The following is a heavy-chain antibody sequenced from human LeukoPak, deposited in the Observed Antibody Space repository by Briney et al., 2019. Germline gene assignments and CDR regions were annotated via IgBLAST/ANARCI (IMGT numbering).Heavy chain of an antibody. D-gene: IGHD1-20*01. V-gene: IGHV4-34*01. J-gene: IGHJ6*03. Sequence: PLETLSLTCAVYGGSFNDYYWSWIRQPPGKGLEWIGEINHSGSTNYNPSLKSRVTISVDTSKNQFSLKLSSVTAADTAVYYCASLTGTTDYYYFYMDVWGKGTPVTVS. CDR2: INHSGST. CDR3: ASLTGTTDYYYFYMDV. CDR1: GGSFNDYY.